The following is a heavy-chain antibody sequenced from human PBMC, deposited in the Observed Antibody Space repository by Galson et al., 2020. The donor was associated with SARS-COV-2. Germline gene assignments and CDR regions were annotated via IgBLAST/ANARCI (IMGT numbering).Heavy chain of an antibody. J-gene: IGHJ4*02. D-gene: IGHD3-3*01. V-gene: IGHV3-23*01. CDR3: AKTTIFGIVIHPAFYFDS. Sequence: GESLKISCAASGFTFNIYAMTWVRQAPGKGLEWVSVISDSGDNIYYADSVKGRFTISRDNSQNTVYLQMSGLTVEDKATYYCAKTTIFGIVIHPAFYFDSWGRGTLVAVSS. CDR2: ISDSGDNI. CDR1: GFTFNIYA.